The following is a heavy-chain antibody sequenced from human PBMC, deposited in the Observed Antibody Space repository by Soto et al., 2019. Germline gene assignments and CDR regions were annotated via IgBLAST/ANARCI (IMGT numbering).Heavy chain of an antibody. V-gene: IGHV3-30*18. CDR1: GFTFSSYG. CDR3: AKDRSSGWDEYFQH. CDR2: ISYDGSNK. Sequence: GGSLRLSCAASGFTFSSYGMHWVRQAPGKGLEWVAVISYDGSNKYYADSVKGRFTISRDNSKNTLYLQMNSLRAEDTAVYYCAKDRSSGWDEYFQHWGQGTLVTVSS. J-gene: IGHJ1*01. D-gene: IGHD6-19*01.